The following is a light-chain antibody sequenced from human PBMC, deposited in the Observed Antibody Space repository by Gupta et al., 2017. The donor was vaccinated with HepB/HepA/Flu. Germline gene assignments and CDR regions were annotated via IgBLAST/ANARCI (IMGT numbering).Light chain of an antibody. J-gene: IGKJ5*01. V-gene: IGKV3-11*01. Sequence: EIVLTQSPATLSLSPGERATLSCRASQSVSSYLAWYQQKTGQAPRLLIYDASNRATGIPARFSGSGSGTDFTLTISSLEPEDFAVYYCQLRSNWPPGITLGQGTRLEIK. CDR3: QLRSNWPPGIT. CDR2: DAS. CDR1: QSVSSY.